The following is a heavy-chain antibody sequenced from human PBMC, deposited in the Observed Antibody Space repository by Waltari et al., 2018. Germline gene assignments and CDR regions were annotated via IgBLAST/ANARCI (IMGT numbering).Heavy chain of an antibody. V-gene: IGHV3-30*09. CDR1: GFTFSNYP. CDR2: MSVDGAHK. D-gene: IGHD6-19*01. CDR3: ARQPVTGNWYFDT. Sequence: QVQLVESGGGVVQPGRSLRLSCAASGFTFSNYPIHWVRQAPGKGLGWVTVMSVDGAHKYYADSVKGRFAISRDNSKGTLYLEMNGLRREDTAVYYCARQPVTGNWYFDTWGRGTLVTVSS. J-gene: IGHJ2*01.